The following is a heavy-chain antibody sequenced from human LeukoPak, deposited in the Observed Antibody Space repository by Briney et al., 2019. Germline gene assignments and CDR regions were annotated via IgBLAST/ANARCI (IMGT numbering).Heavy chain of an antibody. J-gene: IGHJ6*02. CDR1: GFTFSDYY. CDR3: ARDHYAMDV. CDR2: TSSSGITI. V-gene: IGHV3-11*01. Sequence: PGGSLRLSCAASGFTFSDYYMSWIRQAPGKGLEWISYTSSSGITIYYADSVKGRFTMSRDNAKNSLYLQMNSLRAEDTAVYYCARDHYAMDVWGQGTTVTVSS.